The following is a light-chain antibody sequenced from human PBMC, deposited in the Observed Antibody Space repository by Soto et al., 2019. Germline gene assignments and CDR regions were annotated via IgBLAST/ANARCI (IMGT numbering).Light chain of an antibody. J-gene: IGKJ1*01. Sequence: DIQMTQSPSTLSASVGDRVTITCRASQSISSWLAWYQQKPGKAPKLLIQKATSLQDGVPLRFSGSGSETEFTLTINSRQPDDSATYYCQQYTLFPWTFGQGTKVDIK. CDR3: QQYTLFPWT. CDR2: KAT. V-gene: IGKV1-5*03. CDR1: QSISSW.